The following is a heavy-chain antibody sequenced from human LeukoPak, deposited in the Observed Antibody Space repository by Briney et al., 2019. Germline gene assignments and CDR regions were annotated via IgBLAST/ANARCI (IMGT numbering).Heavy chain of an antibody. D-gene: IGHD3-22*01. Sequence: AASVKVSCKASGYTFTSYDINWVRQATGQGLEWMGGIIPIFGTANYAQKFQGRVTITADESTSTAYMELSSLRSEDTAVYYCARGEIGRITMIVVVTAFDYWGQGTLVTVSS. CDR1: GYTFTSYD. J-gene: IGHJ4*02. CDR3: ARGEIGRITMIVVVTAFDY. V-gene: IGHV1-69*13. CDR2: IIPIFGTA.